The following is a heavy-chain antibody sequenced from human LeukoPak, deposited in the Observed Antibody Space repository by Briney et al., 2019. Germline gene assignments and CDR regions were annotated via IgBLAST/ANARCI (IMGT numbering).Heavy chain of an antibody. J-gene: IGHJ3*02. D-gene: IGHD3-9*01. Sequence: GESLKISCKGSGYSFTSYWIGWVRQMPGKGLEWMGIIYPGDSDTIYSPSFQGQVTISADKSISTAYLQWSSLKASDTAMYYCARGAAGIRYFDWLPSDAFDIWGQGTMVTVSS. V-gene: IGHV5-51*01. CDR1: GYSFTSYW. CDR3: ARGAAGIRYFDWLPSDAFDI. CDR2: IYPGDSDT.